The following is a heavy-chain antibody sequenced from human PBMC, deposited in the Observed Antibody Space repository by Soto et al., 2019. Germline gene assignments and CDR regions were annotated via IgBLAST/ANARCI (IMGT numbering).Heavy chain of an antibody. CDR2: ISGSGGST. CDR1: VFTCSSYA. Sequence: WWSLRLSCSASVFTCSSYAMSWVRQAPGKGLEWVSAISGSGGSTCYADSVKGRFTISRDNSKNTLYLQMNSLRAEDTAVYYCARNIQRLTRFAGDYWGQGTLVTV. CDR3: ARNIQRLTRFAGDY. J-gene: IGHJ4*02. D-gene: IGHD3-10*02. V-gene: IGHV3-23*01.